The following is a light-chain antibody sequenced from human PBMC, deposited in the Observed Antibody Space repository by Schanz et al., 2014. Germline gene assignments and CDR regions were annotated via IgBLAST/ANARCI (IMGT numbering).Light chain of an antibody. CDR2: GAS. CDR1: QSVSSN. J-gene: IGKJ1*01. CDR3: QQYGTSLWT. V-gene: IGKV3-20*01. Sequence: EIVMTQSPATLSVSPGERATLSCRASQSVSSNLAWYQQKPGQAPRLLIYGASSRATGIPDRFSGSGSGTDFTLTISGLEPEDVAVYYCQQYGTSLWTFGQGTKVEIK.